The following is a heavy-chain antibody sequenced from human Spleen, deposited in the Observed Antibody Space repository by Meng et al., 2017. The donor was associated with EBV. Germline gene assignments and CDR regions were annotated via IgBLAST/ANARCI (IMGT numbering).Heavy chain of an antibody. CDR3: ARGYCSGGSCYSDY. Sequence: QVQLQQWGAGLLKPSETLSLTCAVYGVSFSGHYWTWIRQPPGKGLEWIGEINHSGSTNYNPSLKSRVTISVDTSKNQFSLKLSSVTAADTAVYYCARGYCSGGSCYSDYWGQGTLVTVSS. J-gene: IGHJ4*02. D-gene: IGHD2-15*01. V-gene: IGHV4-34*02. CDR2: INHSGST. CDR1: GVSFSGHY.